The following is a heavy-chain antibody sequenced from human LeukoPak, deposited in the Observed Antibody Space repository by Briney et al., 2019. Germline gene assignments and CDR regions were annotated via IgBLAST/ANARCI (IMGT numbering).Heavy chain of an antibody. CDR1: GFTFSSYA. CDR2: ISGSGGST. J-gene: IGHJ3*02. CDR3: AREGWGLGYCSGGSCPTDAFDI. D-gene: IGHD2-15*01. V-gene: IGHV3-23*01. Sequence: GGSLRLSCAASGFTFSSYAMSWVRQAPGKGLEWVSAISGSGGSTYYADSAKGRFTISRDNSKNTLYLQMNSLRAEDTAVYYCAREGWGLGYCSGGSCPTDAFDIWGQGTMVTVSS.